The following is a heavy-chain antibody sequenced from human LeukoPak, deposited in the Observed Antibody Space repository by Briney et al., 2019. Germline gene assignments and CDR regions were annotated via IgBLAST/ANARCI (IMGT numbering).Heavy chain of an antibody. CDR2: INWNGGST. CDR3: AREPDIVLMGFDY. CDR1: GLTFDDYG. D-gene: IGHD2-8*01. Sequence: GGSLRLSCAASGLTFDDYGMSWVRQAPGKGLEWVSGINWNGGSTGYADSVKGRFTISRDNAKNSLYLQMNSLRAEDTAVHYCAREPDIVLMGFDYWGQGTLVTVSS. J-gene: IGHJ4*02. V-gene: IGHV3-20*04.